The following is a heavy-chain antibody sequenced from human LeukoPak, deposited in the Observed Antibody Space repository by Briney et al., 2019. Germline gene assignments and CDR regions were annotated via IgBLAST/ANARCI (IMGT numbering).Heavy chain of an antibody. CDR3: AKGNCSSTSCHFDY. D-gene: IGHD2-2*01. CDR2: ISYDGSNK. Sequence: GGSLRLSCAASGFTFSSYAMHWFRQAPGKGLEWVAAISYDGSNKYYADSVKGRFTFSRDNSKNTLYLQMNSLRAEDTAVYYCAKGNCSSTSCHFDYWGQGTLVTVSS. V-gene: IGHV3-30*04. J-gene: IGHJ4*02. CDR1: GFTFSSYA.